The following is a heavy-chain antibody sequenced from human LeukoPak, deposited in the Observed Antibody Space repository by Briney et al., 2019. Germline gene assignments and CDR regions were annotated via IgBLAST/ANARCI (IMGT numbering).Heavy chain of an antibody. CDR2: ISGSGGST. J-gene: IGHJ3*02. V-gene: IGHV3-23*01. CDR3: ARDPHYYDSSGYLVRGAFDI. CDR1: GFTFSSYA. D-gene: IGHD3-22*01. Sequence: GGSLRLSCAASGFTFSSYAMSWVRQAPGKGLEWVSAISGSGGSTYYADSVKGRFTISRDNSKNTLYLQMNSLRAEDTAVYYCARDPHYYDSSGYLVRGAFDIWGQGTMVTVSS.